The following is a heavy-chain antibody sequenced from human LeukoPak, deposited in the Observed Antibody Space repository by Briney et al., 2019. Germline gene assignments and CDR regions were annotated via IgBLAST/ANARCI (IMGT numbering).Heavy chain of an antibody. D-gene: IGHD3-3*01. CDR3: ASSHPLGSNNDYYTPFDY. J-gene: IGHJ4*02. CDR1: GGSISNYY. V-gene: IGHV4-59*01. Sequence: PSEILSLTCTVSGGSISNYYWSWIRQPPGKGLEWIGYIYYSADTNYNPSLKSRVTISVDTSKNQFSLKLTSVTAADTAVYYCASSHPLGSNNDYYTPFDYWGQGALVIVSS. CDR2: IYYSADT.